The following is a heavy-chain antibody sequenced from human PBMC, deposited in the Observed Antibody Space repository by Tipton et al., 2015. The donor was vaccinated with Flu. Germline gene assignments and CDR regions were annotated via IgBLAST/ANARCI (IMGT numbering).Heavy chain of an antibody. CDR3: ARLSYYDVDLKNFYFDY. Sequence: TLSLTCTVSGGSISNYNWSWIRQPPEKRLEWIGYIFYSGYTNYNPSLNSRVTMSVDTSKNQFSLKLRSVTAADTAVYYCARLSYYDVDLKNFYFDYWGQGALVTVSS. V-gene: IGHV4-59*08. CDR1: GGSISNYN. J-gene: IGHJ4*02. CDR2: IFYSGYT. D-gene: IGHD3-10*02.